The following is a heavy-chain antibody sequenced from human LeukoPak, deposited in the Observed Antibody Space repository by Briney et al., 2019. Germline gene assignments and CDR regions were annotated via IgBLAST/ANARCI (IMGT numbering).Heavy chain of an antibody. CDR1: GGTFRSYA. Sequence: SVKVSCKASGGTFRSYAISWVRQAPGQGLEWMGRIIPIFGTANYAQKFQGRVTITTDESTSTAYMELSSLRSEDTAVYYCARSARLGYCSSTSCYDPFDYWGQRTLVTVSS. V-gene: IGHV1-69*05. D-gene: IGHD2-2*01. J-gene: IGHJ4*02. CDR3: ARSARLGYCSSTSCYDPFDY. CDR2: IIPIFGTA.